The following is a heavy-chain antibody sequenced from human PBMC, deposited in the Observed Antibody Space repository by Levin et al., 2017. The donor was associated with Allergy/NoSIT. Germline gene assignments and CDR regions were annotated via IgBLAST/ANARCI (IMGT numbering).Heavy chain of an antibody. CDR1: GYTFTSYY. V-gene: IGHV1-46*01. D-gene: IGHD4-23*01. J-gene: IGHJ4*02. CDR3: ARDPVSTTVVTPPFDY. CDR2: INPSGGST. Sequence: ASVKVSCKASGYTFTSYYMHWVRQAPGQGLEWMGIINPSGGSTSYAQKFQGRVTMTRDTSTSTVYMELSSLRSEDTAVYYCARDPVSTTVVTPPFDYWGQGTLVTVSS.